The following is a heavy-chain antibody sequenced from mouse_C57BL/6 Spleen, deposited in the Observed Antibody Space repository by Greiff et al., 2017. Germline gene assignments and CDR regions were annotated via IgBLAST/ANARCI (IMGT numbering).Heavy chain of an antibody. CDR3: ASGLRYCDY. V-gene: IGHV1-18*01. CDR1: GYTFTDYN. CDR2: INPNNGGT. J-gene: IGHJ2*01. D-gene: IGHD3-1*01. Sequence: VQLQQSGPELVKPGASVKIPCKASGYTFTDYNMDWVKQSHGKSLEWIGDINPNNGGTIYNQKFKGKATLTVDKSSSTAYMELRSLTSEDTAVYYCASGLRYCDYWGQGTTLTVSS.